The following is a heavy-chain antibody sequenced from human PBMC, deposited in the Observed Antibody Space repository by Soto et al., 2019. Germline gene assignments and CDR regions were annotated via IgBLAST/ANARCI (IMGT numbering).Heavy chain of an antibody. CDR1: GFNFSTYE. V-gene: IGHV3-48*03. D-gene: IGHD3-9*01. Sequence: EVQLVESGGGLVQPGGSLRLTCLASGFNFSTYEMNWVRQAPGEGLEWLSYISSGGRTIYYGDSVKGRLTISRDNAKNSLHLQMNSLRADDTAVYYCARRAPMYYDVLTGYEEVGMDVWGQGTTVTVSS. J-gene: IGHJ6*02. CDR3: ARRAPMYYDVLTGYEEVGMDV. CDR2: ISSGGRTI.